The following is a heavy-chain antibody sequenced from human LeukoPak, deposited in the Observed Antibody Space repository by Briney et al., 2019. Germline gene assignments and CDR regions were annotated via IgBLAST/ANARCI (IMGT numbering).Heavy chain of an antibody. V-gene: IGHV4-39*01. D-gene: IGHD6-19*01. Sequence: SETLSLTCTVSGGSISSSSYYWGWIPPPPGKGLEWIGSIYYSGSTYYNPPLKSRVTISVYTSKNQCTLKLSSMTAADTAVYYSAKGSRSGLYYPLDYWGQGTLVTVSS. CDR1: GGSISSSSYY. CDR2: IYYSGST. CDR3: AKGSRSGLYYPLDY. J-gene: IGHJ4*02.